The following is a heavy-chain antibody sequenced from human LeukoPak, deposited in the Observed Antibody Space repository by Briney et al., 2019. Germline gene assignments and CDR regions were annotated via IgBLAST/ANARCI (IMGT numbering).Heavy chain of an antibody. CDR2: IRSKAYGGTT. CDR3: TRDRGMYYYGSGSVDY. V-gene: IGHV3-49*03. Sequence: GGSLRLSCTASGFTFGDYAMSWFRQAPGKGLEWVGFIRSKAYGGTTEYAASVKGRFTISRDDSKSIAYLQMNSLKTEDTAVYYCTRDRGMYYYGSGSVDYWGQGTLVTVSS. D-gene: IGHD3-10*01. J-gene: IGHJ4*02. CDR1: GFTFGDYA.